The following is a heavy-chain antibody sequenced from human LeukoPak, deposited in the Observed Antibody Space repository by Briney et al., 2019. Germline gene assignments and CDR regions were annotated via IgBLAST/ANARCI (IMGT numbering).Heavy chain of an antibody. Sequence: GGSLRLSCAASGFSFGSYAMGWTRQAPGQGLEWVSAISGSGSHANYAESVKGRFTISRDNSKNTLYLQMHSLIAADTAVYYYGSGPVGTTVPWGQGTLVTVSS. CDR1: GFSFGSYA. CDR2: ISGSGSHA. CDR3: GSGPVGTTVP. V-gene: IGHV3-23*01. J-gene: IGHJ5*02. D-gene: IGHD1-1*01.